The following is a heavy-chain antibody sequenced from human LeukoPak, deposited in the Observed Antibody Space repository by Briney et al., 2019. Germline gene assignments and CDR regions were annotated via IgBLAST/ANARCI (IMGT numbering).Heavy chain of an antibody. D-gene: IGHD3-16*02. CDR3: ATATYYDYVWGSYRHHFDY. J-gene: IGHJ4*02. V-gene: IGHV1-2*02. CDR2: INPNSGGT. CDR1: GYTFTGYY. Sequence: ASVKVSCKASGYTFTGYYMHWVRQAPGQGLEWMGWINPNSGGTNYAQKFQGRVTMTEDTSTDTAYMELSNLRSEDTAVYYCATATYYDYVWGSYRHHFDYWGQGTLVTVSS.